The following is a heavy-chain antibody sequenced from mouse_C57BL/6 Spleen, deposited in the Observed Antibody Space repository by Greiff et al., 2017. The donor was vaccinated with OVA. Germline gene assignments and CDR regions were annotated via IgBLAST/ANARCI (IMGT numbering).Heavy chain of an antibody. V-gene: IGHV5-4*01. CDR3: ARGWDYAMDY. CDR2: ISDGGSYT. J-gene: IGHJ4*01. D-gene: IGHD4-1*01. CDR1: GFTFSSYA. Sequence: EVQGVESGGGLVKPGGSLKLSCAASGFTFSSYAMSWVRQTPEKRLEWVATISDGGSYTYYPDNVKGRFTISRDNAKNNLYLQMSHLKSEDTAMYYCARGWDYAMDYWGQGTSVTVSS.